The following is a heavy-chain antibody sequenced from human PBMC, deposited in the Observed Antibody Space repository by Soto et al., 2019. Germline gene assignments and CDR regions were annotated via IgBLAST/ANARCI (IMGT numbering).Heavy chain of an antibody. CDR2: INHRGST. Sequence: QVQLQQWGAGLLKPSETLSLTCAVYGGSFRGYYWSWIRQPPGKGLEWIGEINHRGSTNYNPSLKSRVNISVDTSKNQFSLKLNSVTAADTAVYYCARGGDSGYVDWGQGTLVTVSS. CDR1: GGSFRGYY. D-gene: IGHD5-12*01. V-gene: IGHV4-34*01. CDR3: ARGGDSGYVD. J-gene: IGHJ4*02.